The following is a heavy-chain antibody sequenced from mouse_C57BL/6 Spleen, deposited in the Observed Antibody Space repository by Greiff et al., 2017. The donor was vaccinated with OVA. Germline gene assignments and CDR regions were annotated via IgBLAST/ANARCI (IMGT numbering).Heavy chain of an antibody. J-gene: IGHJ1*03. CDR1: GFTFSDYY. V-gene: IGHV5-16*01. D-gene: IGHD4-1*01. Sequence: EVKLVESEGGLVQPGSSMKLSCTASGFTFSDYYMAWVRQVPEKGLEWVANINYDGSSTYYLDSLKSRFIISRDNAKNILYLQMSSLKSEDTATYYGTREGNWASYWYFDVWGTGTTVTVSS. CDR3: TREGNWASYWYFDV. CDR2: INYDGSST.